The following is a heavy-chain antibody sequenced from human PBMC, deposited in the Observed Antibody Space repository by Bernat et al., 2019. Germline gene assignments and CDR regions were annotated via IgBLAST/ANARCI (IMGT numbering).Heavy chain of an antibody. CDR1: GGSISSGSYY. CDR3: ARDYGDWYFDL. Sequence: QVQLQESGPGLVKPSQTLSLTCTVSGGSISSGSYYWSWIRQPAGKGLEWIGRIYTSGSTNYNPSLKSRVTISVETSKNQFSLKLSSVTAADTAVYYCARDYGDWYFDLWGRGTLVTVSS. D-gene: IGHD4-17*01. J-gene: IGHJ2*01. CDR2: IYTSGST. V-gene: IGHV4-61*02.